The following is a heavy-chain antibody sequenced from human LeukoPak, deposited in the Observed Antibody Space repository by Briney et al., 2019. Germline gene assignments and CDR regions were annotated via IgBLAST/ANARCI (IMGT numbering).Heavy chain of an antibody. Sequence: GGSLRLSCAASGFTFSSYSMNWVRQAPGKGLEWVSSISSSSSSYIYYADSVKGRFTISRDNAKNSLYLQMNSLRAEDTAVYYCARGWQLYSKQGFDYWGQGTLVTVSS. CDR1: GFTFSSYS. V-gene: IGHV3-21*01. CDR3: ARGWQLYSKQGFDY. D-gene: IGHD4-11*01. J-gene: IGHJ4*02. CDR2: ISSSSSSYI.